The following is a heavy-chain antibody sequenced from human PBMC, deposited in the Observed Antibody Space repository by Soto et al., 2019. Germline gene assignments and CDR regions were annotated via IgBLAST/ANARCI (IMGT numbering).Heavy chain of an antibody. V-gene: IGHV1-18*01. CDR3: ARGRYGDY. CDR2: ISAHNGNT. J-gene: IGHJ4*02. Sequence: QVHLVQSGAEVKKPGASVKVSCKASGYTFTSYGITWVRQAPGQGLEWMGWISAHNGNTDSAQKLQGRVIVTRDTSTSTAYMELRSLISDATAVYYCARGRYGDYWGQGALVTVSS. D-gene: IGHD1-1*01. CDR1: GYTFTSYG.